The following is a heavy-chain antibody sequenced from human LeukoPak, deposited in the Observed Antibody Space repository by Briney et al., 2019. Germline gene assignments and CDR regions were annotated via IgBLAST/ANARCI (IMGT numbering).Heavy chain of an antibody. CDR2: LSKSGNT. J-gene: IGHJ4*02. D-gene: IGHD4-17*01. Sequence: NPSETLSLTCTVSGGSISSYYWSWIRLPPGKGLEWIGYLSKSGNTNYSPSLKSRVTIFGDTSKNQFFLKLSSVTAADTAVYYCARGIMTTVPTFDYWGQGTLVTVSS. CDR3: ARGIMTTVPTFDY. V-gene: IGHV4-59*01. CDR1: GGSISSYY.